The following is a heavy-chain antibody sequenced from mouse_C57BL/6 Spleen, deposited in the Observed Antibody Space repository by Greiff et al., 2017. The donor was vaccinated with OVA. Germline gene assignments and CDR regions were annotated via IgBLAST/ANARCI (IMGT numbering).Heavy chain of an antibody. D-gene: IGHD1-1*01. J-gene: IGHJ2*01. CDR3: ASYYGSSPFDY. CDR1: GYTFTSYW. V-gene: IGHV1-50*01. Sequence: QVQLKQPGAELVKPGASVKLSCKASGYTFTSYWMQWVKQRPGQGLEWIGEIDPSDSYTNYNQKFKGKATLTVDTSSSTAYMQLSSLTSEDSAVDYCASYYGSSPFDYWGQGTTLTVSS. CDR2: IDPSDSYT.